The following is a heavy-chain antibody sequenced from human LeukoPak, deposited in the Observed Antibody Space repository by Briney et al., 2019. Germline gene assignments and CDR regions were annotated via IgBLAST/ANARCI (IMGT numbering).Heavy chain of an antibody. V-gene: IGHV4-4*07. Sequence: SETLSLTCTVSGGSISSYYWSWIRQPAGKGLEWIGRIYTSGSTNYNPSLKSRVTMSVDTSKNQFSLKLSSVTAADTAVYYCARNYGSGSYYNYGMDVWGQGTTVTVSS. D-gene: IGHD3-10*01. CDR2: IYTSGST. CDR3: ARNYGSGSYYNYGMDV. CDR1: GGSISSYY. J-gene: IGHJ6*02.